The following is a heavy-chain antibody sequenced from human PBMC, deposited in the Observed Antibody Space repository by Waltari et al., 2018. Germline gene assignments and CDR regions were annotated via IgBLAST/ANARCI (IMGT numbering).Heavy chain of an antibody. CDR2: SIPIFGTA. CDR3: ASQKMTTVTYYYYGMDV. V-gene: IGHV1-69*08. D-gene: IGHD4-17*01. CDR1: GGTFSSYA. J-gene: IGHJ6*02. Sequence: QVQLVQSGAEVKKPGSSVKVSCKASGGTFSSYAISWVRQAPGQGLEWMGRSIPIFGTANYAQKFQGRVTITADKSTSTAYMELSSLRSEDTAVYYCASQKMTTVTYYYYGMDVWGQGTTVTVSS.